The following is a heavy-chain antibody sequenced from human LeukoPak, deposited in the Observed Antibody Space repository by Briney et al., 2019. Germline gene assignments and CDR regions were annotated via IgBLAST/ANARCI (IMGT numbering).Heavy chain of an antibody. Sequence: GESLKISCKGSGYSFTSYWIGWVRQMPVKGLEWMGIVYPGDSDTRYSPSFQGQVTISADKSISTAYLQWSSLKASDTAMYYCARHAYYYDSSGYLGGNAFDIWGQGTMVTVSS. D-gene: IGHD3-22*01. J-gene: IGHJ3*02. CDR2: VYPGDSDT. CDR1: GYSFTSYW. V-gene: IGHV5-51*01. CDR3: ARHAYYYDSSGYLGGNAFDI.